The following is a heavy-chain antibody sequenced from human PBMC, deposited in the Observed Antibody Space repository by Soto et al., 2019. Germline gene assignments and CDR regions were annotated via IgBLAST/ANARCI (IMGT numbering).Heavy chain of an antibody. V-gene: IGHV3-23*01. CDR3: AKDLVYFDSGTYSTLDY. CDR1: VFTFSNYA. J-gene: IGHJ4*02. Sequence: GWSLRLSCASSVFTFSNYAMKWVRQAPGKGLQWVSGISGSGANTYYADFVKGRFTISRDNSKNTLYLQMNSLRAEDTAVYYCAKDLVYFDSGTYSTLDYWGQGTLVTVSS. CDR2: ISGSGANT. D-gene: IGHD3-10*01.